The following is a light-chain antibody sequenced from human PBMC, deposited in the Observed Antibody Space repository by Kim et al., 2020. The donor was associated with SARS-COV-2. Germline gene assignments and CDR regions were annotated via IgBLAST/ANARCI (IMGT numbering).Light chain of an antibody. Sequence: ATLSSRASHHVDSNLAWYQQTPDQPPRLLIYDAAIRAAGIPDRLSGSASGTEFTLTFGSLAPEDFAVYYGQQRGTWPTALTCGGGTKVDIK. CDR1: HHVDSN. V-gene: IGKV3-11*01. CDR3: QQRGTWPTALT. CDR2: DAA. J-gene: IGKJ4*01.